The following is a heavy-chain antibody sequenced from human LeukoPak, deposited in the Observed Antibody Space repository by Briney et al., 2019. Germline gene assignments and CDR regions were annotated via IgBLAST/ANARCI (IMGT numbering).Heavy chain of an antibody. D-gene: IGHD6-13*01. CDR1: GFSFSSHA. CDR2: ISGSGGTA. Sequence: GGSLRLSCAASGFSFSSHAMSWVRQAPGKGLEWVSGISGSGGTAYYADSVKGRFTISRDNSKNTPSLQMNSLRAEDTAVYYCAKAAGSSSWYWGSDYWGQGTLVTVSS. CDR3: AKAAGSSSWYWGSDY. V-gene: IGHV3-23*01. J-gene: IGHJ4*02.